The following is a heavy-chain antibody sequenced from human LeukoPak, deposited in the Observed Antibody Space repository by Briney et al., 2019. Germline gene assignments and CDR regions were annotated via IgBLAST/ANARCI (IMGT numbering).Heavy chain of an antibody. CDR2: MNPNSGNT. V-gene: IGHV1-8*01. Sequence: ASVKVSCKASGYTFTSYDINWVRQATGQGLEWMGWMNPNSGNTGYAQKFQGRVTMTRNTSISTAYMELSSLRSEDTAVYYCAIVDTVMIRGYYYYMDVWGKGTTVTISS. J-gene: IGHJ6*03. CDR1: GYTFTSYD. D-gene: IGHD5-18*01. CDR3: AIVDTVMIRGYYYYMDV.